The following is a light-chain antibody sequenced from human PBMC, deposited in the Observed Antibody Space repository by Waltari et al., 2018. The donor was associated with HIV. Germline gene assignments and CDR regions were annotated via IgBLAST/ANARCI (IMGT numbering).Light chain of an antibody. V-gene: IGLV2-8*01. CDR2: EVS. J-gene: IGLJ3*02. CDR1: SSDVGCYNY. Sequence: QSALTQPPSASGSPGQSVTISCTGTSSDVGCYNYVSWYQQHPGKAPKFIIYEVSKRPSGVPDRFSGSKSGNTASLTVSGLQAEDEADYYCSSYAGSNWVFGGGTKLTVL. CDR3: SSYAGSNWV.